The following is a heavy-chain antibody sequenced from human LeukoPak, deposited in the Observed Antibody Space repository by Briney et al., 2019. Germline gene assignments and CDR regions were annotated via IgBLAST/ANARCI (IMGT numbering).Heavy chain of an antibody. V-gene: IGHV3-7*05. CDR3: ARASSSDWNYFDY. D-gene: IGHD6-19*01. CDR1: GVMFPSYW. Sequence: GGSLRLSCAASGVMFPSYWMTWVRQAPGKGLEWVANIKQDGSEKYYVDSVKGRFTISRDNARNSLFLQMNNLRAEDTALYYCARASSSDWNYFDYWGQGTLVTVSS. J-gene: IGHJ4*02. CDR2: IKQDGSEK.